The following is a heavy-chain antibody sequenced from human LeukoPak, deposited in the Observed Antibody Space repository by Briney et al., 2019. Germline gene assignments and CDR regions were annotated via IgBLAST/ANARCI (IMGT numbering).Heavy chain of an antibody. CDR1: GFTFSNYG. CDR3: ARSIAVAGFLTSDILDY. CDR2: IRYDGSNK. D-gene: IGHD6-19*01. V-gene: IGHV3-30*02. J-gene: IGHJ4*02. Sequence: GGSLRLSCAASGFTFSNYGMHWVRQAPGKGLEWVAFIRYDGSNKYYADSVKGRFTISRDNSKNTLYLQMNSLRAEDTAVYYCARSIAVAGFLTSDILDYWGQGTLVTVSS.